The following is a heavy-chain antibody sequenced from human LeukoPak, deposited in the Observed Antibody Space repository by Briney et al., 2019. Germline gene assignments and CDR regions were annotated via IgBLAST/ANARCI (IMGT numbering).Heavy chain of an antibody. CDR1: GGSISSGSSY. D-gene: IGHD3-10*01. J-gene: IGHJ6*03. CDR3: ARLHITMVRGGQMPRFGSLYYMDV. CDR2: LYSSGST. V-gene: IGHV4-61*02. Sequence: KTSQTLSLTCAVSGGSISSGSSYWSWLPQPAGMGLEWVVRLYSSGSTNYNPSLKSRVTISVYTSQNQFSLKLSSVTAADTAVYYCARLHITMVRGGQMPRFGSLYYMDVWGKGTTVTISS.